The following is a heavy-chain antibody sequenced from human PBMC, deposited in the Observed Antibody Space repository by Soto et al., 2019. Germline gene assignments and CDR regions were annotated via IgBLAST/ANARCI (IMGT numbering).Heavy chain of an antibody. CDR3: ARGVITIFGVVITYYGMDV. CDR1: GGTFSSYA. CDR2: IIPIFGTA. V-gene: IGHV1-69*13. J-gene: IGHJ6*02. D-gene: IGHD3-3*01. Sequence: ASVKVSCKASGGTFSSYAISWVRQAPGQGLEWMGGIIPIFGTANYAQKFQGRVTITADESTSTAYMELSSLRSEDTAVYYCARGVITIFGVVITYYGMDVWGQGTTVTVSS.